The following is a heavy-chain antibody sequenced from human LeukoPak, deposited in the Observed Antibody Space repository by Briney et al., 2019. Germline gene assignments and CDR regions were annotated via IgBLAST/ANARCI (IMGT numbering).Heavy chain of an antibody. CDR2: IYYSGST. V-gene: IGHV4-59*01. J-gene: IGHJ3*02. CDR1: GGSISSYY. CDR3: APCSTGCYTGMIAFDI. Sequence: PSETLSLTCTVSGGSISSYYWSWIRQPPGQGLEWSGYIYYSGSTNYNPSLKSRVTISVDTSKNPFSLKLSSLTAADTAVYHCAPCSTGCYTGMIAFDIWGQGTMVTVSS. D-gene: IGHD2-2*02.